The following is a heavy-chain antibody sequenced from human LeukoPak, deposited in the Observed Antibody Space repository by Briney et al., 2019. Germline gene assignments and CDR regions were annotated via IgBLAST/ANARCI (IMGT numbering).Heavy chain of an antibody. CDR3: AKGPDIVVVPAAPVGYYFDY. CDR2: ISGSGGST. J-gene: IGHJ4*02. V-gene: IGHV3-23*01. D-gene: IGHD2-2*01. Sequence: GGSLRLSCAASGFTFSSYAMSWVRQAPGKGLEWVSAISGSGGSTYYADSVKGRFTISRDNSKNTLYLQMNSLRAEDTAVYYCAKGPDIVVVPAAPVGYYFDYWGQGTLVTVSS. CDR1: GFTFSSYA.